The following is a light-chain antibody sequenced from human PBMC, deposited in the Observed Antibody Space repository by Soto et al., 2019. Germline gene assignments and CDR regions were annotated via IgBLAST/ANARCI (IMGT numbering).Light chain of an antibody. V-gene: IGKV3-20*01. J-gene: IGKJ2*01. Sequence: EIVLTQSPGTLSLSPGERATLPSRPSQSVSSTYLAWYQQKPGQAPRVLVYGASNRATGIPDRFSGSGSGTDFTLTISRLEPEDFAVYFCQQYGTSPPFTFGQGTK. CDR1: QSVSSTY. CDR3: QQYGTSPPFT. CDR2: GAS.